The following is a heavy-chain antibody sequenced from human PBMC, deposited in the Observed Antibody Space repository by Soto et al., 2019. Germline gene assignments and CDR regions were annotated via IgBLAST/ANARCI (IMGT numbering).Heavy chain of an antibody. CDR2: ISSSSSYI. Sequence: GWSLRLSCAASGLTLSSYSMNWVRQAPGTGLEWVSSISSSSSYIYYADTDKGRFTISRDNAKNSLYLQMNSLRAEDTAVYYCARDEVPARSQDIVVVVAAGFDHWGQGTLGTVAS. CDR1: GLTLSSYS. J-gene: IGHJ4*02. D-gene: IGHD2-15*01. V-gene: IGHV3-21*01. CDR3: ARDEVPARSQDIVVVVAAGFDH.